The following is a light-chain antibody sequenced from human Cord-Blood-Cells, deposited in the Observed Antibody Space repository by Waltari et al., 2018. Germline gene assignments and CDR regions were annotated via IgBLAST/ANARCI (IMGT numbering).Light chain of an antibody. J-gene: IGLJ3*02. CDR3: QSYDSSTHV. CDR2: DDN. Sequence: NFMPTQPHSASESPGKTVSISCTRSSRIIASQYVPGYHHRPGSSPTTVMYDDNQKPSCVPSRFSGSTDSSSTSASLTISGLKTEDEADYCCQSYDSSTHVFGGGTKLTVL. V-gene: IGLV6-57*01. CDR1: SRIIASQY.